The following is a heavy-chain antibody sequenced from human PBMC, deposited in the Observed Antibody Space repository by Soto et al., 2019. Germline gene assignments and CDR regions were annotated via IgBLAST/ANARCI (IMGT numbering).Heavy chain of an antibody. V-gene: IGHV1-58*01. CDR2: IVVNSGNT. CDR3: AANPRFSSGWYGATTTYYYARDV. J-gene: IGHJ6*02. CDR1: GFTFTHSA. Sequence: QMQLVQSGPEVKKAGTSVKVSCKASGFTFTHSAVQWVRQARGQRLDGIGWIVVNSGNTDLAQKFQDRVTITRDKSTNTAYMELSGLRSEDTALYYCAANPRFSSGWYGATTTYYYARDVWGPGTTVTVSS. D-gene: IGHD6-19*01.